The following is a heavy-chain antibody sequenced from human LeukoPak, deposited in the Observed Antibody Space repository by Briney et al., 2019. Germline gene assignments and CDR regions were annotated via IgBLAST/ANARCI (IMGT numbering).Heavy chain of an antibody. CDR2: ISWNSGSI. V-gene: IGHV3-9*01. CDR3: AKDNSPGARDDYYDSSGPPDY. Sequence: PGGSLRLSCAASGFTFDDYAMHWVRQAPGKGLEWVSGISWNSGSIGYADSVKGRFTISRDNAKNSLYLQMNSLRAEDTALYYCAKDNSPGARDDYYDSSGPPDYWGQGTLVTVSS. D-gene: IGHD3-22*01. J-gene: IGHJ4*02. CDR1: GFTFDDYA.